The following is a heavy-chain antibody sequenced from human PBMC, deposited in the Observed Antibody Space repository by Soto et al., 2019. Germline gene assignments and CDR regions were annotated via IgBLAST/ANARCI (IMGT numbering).Heavy chain of an antibody. D-gene: IGHD3-22*01. CDR3: AKDREGGYVGDAFDI. V-gene: IGHV3-23*01. CDR1: GFTFSSYA. J-gene: IGHJ3*02. CDR2: ISGSGGST. Sequence: EVQLLESGGGLVQPGGSLRLSCAASGFTFSSYAMSWVRQAPGKGLEWVSAISGSGGSTYYADSVKGRFTISRDNSKNTLHQQMNSLRAEDTAVYYCAKDREGGYVGDAFDIWGQGTMVTVSS.